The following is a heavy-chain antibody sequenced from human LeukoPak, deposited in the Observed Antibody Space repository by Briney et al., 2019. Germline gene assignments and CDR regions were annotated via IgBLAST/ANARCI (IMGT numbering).Heavy chain of an antibody. D-gene: IGHD6-6*01. J-gene: IGHJ4*02. Sequence: PSETLSLTCTVSGGSISSSSYYWSWIRQPAGKGLEWIGRIYTSGSTNYNPSLKSRVTISVDTSKNQFSLKLSSVTAADTAVYYCARDKGSSSGDYWGQGTLVTVSS. CDR2: IYTSGST. CDR1: GGSISSSSYY. CDR3: ARDKGSSSGDY. V-gene: IGHV4-61*02.